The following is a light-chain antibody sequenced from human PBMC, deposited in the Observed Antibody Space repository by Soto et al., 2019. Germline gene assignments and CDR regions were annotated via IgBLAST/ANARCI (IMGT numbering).Light chain of an antibody. CDR3: HQYGVSPLT. J-gene: IGKJ1*01. V-gene: IGKV3-20*01. Sequence: EIVLTQSPGTLSSSPGERVTLSCRASHGVDNYLAWYQHKPVQAPRLIIYGASNRAAGVPDRFSGSGFGTDFTLTISNLEPGDCPVYYCHQYGVSPLTFGQGTKVEIK. CDR2: GAS. CDR1: HGVDNY.